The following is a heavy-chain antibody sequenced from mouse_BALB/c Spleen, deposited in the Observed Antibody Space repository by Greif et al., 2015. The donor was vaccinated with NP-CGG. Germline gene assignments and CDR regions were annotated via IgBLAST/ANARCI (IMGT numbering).Heavy chain of an antibody. CDR1: GFTFTDYY. V-gene: IGHV7-3*02. Sequence: EVKLVESGGGLVQPGGSLRLSCATSGFTFTDYYMSWVRQPPGKALEWLGFIRNKANGYTTEYSASVKGRFTISRDNSQSTLDLQMNTLRVGDSATYYCARDRGYYGWFAYWGQGTLITVSA. CDR3: ARDRGYYGWFAY. CDR2: IRNKANGYTT. D-gene: IGHD1-1*01. J-gene: IGHJ3*01.